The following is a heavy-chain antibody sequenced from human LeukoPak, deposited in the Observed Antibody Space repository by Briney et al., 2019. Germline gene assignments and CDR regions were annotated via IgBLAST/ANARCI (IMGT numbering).Heavy chain of an antibody. CDR3: AREGDGYSGYGVVYFDY. CDR2: IKQDGSEK. Sequence: PGGSLRLSCAASGFTFSSYWMSWVRQAPGKGLEWVANIKQDGSEKYYVDSVKGRFTISRDNAKNSLYLQMNSLRAEDTAVYYCAREGDGYSGYGVVYFDYWGQGTLVTVSS. CDR1: GFTFSSYW. V-gene: IGHV3-7*01. J-gene: IGHJ4*02. D-gene: IGHD5-12*01.